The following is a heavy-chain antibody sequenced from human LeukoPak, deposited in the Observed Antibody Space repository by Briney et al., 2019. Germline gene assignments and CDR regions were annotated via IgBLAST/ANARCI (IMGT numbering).Heavy chain of an antibody. Sequence: NPGRSLRLSCAASGFTFVDYAMHSVRQAPGKGLEWVSGISWNSGSIGYADSVKGRFTISRDNAKNSLYLQMNSLRAEDMAFYYCAKARQYDILTGYFDYWGQGTLVTVSS. CDR2: ISWNSGSI. CDR3: AKARQYDILTGYFDY. D-gene: IGHD3-9*01. CDR1: GFTFVDYA. V-gene: IGHV3-9*03. J-gene: IGHJ4*02.